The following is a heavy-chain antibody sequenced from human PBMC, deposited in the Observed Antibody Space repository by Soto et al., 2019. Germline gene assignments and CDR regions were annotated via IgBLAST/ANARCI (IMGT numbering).Heavy chain of an antibody. D-gene: IGHD3-16*01. CDR3: ARDSFPYTV. V-gene: IGHV3-33*01. CDR1: GFTFSSYG. CDR2: IWYDGSNK. J-gene: IGHJ4*02. Sequence: QVQLVESGGGVVQPGRSLRLSCAASGFTFSSYGMHWVRQAPGKGLEWVAVIWYDGSNKYYADSVKGRFTISRDNSKNTLYLQMNSLRAEDTAVYYCARDSFPYTVWGQGTLVTVSS.